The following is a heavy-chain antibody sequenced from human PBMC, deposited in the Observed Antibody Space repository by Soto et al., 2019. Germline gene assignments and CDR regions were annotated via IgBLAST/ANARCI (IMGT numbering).Heavy chain of an antibody. Sequence: EVQVVESGGGLVETGGSLRLSCTASGFTFSAAWMTWVRQAPGKGLEWVGRILSGGTTDYAAPVKGRFTISRDDSKNTLYLQMNSLNTEDTAVYYCAWSGTNFLAVWGQGALVTVSS. CDR3: AWSGTNFLAV. J-gene: IGHJ4*02. CDR2: ILSGGTT. D-gene: IGHD3-3*01. V-gene: IGHV3-15*01. CDR1: GFTFSAAW.